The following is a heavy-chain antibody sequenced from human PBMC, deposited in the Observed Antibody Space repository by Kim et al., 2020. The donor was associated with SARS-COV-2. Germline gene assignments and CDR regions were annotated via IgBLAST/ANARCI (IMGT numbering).Heavy chain of an antibody. D-gene: IGHD1-26*01. CDR1: GGSFSAYY. CDR2: MHYSGST. CDR3: ARGREIVGGIDY. Sequence: SETLSLTCTVSGGSFSAYYWSWIRQPPGKGLEWIGYMHYSGSTSYNSSLRSRVTISLDMSKNQFSLKLSSVTAADTAVYYCARGREIVGGIDYWGQGTQVTVSS. V-gene: IGHV4-59*13. J-gene: IGHJ4*02.